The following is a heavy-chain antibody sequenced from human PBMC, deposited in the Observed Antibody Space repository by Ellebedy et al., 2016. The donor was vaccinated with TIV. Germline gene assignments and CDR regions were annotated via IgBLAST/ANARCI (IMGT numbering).Heavy chain of an antibody. CDR3: AKGSSSGFNYDRVGFEY. J-gene: IGHJ4*01. Sequence: GESLKISCAASGFTFSSFAMHWVRQAPGKGLERLSVISGDGTNTYHADSVKGRFTITRDNSKNTLYLQLNRLRTEDTAVYFCAKGSSSGFNYDRVGFEYWGQGALVTVSS. CDR1: GFTFSSFA. CDR2: ISGDGTNT. D-gene: IGHD3-22*01. V-gene: IGHV3-23*01.